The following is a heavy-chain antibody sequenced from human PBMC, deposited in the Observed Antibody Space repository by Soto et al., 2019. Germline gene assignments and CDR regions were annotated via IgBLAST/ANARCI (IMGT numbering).Heavy chain of an antibody. Sequence: PSETLSVTCTVSGGSISSYYWSWIRQPPGKGLEWIGYIYYSGSTNYNPSLKSRVTISVDTSKNQFSLKLSSVTAADTAVYYCARDNGYSYGYTLDHWGQGTLVTVSS. CDR2: IYYSGST. D-gene: IGHD5-18*01. CDR1: GGSISSYY. J-gene: IGHJ4*02. V-gene: IGHV4-59*01. CDR3: ARDNGYSYGYTLDH.